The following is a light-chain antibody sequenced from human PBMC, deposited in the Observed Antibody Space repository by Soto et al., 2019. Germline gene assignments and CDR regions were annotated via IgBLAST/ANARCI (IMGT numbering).Light chain of an antibody. Sequence: EKVMTQSPATLSVSPGERATLSCRASQSVNSNLAWYQQKPGQAPRLLIHDASTRATGIPARFGGSGSGTEFTLAIDSLQSEDFAIYYCQQYDDWPRTFGQGTKVDIK. CDR3: QQYDDWPRT. CDR2: DAS. V-gene: IGKV3-15*01. CDR1: QSVNSN. J-gene: IGKJ1*01.